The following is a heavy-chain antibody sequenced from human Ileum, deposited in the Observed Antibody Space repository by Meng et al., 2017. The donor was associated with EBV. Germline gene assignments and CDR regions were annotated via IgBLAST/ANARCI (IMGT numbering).Heavy chain of an antibody. V-gene: IGHV4-61*03. CDR2: ILSGST. CDR1: SGSVSSGDYH. CDR3: AGGRAGYGGYKT. J-gene: IGHJ4*02. Sequence: QVTRLDAGPRLVKPSETLSVTCTVSSGSVSSGDYHWSWILQPPGKGLEWIGYILSGSTNYDPSLTNRVTISVDTSKNHFSLKLPSVTAADTAVYYCAGGRAGYGGYKTWGQGTLVTVSS. D-gene: IGHD5-12*01.